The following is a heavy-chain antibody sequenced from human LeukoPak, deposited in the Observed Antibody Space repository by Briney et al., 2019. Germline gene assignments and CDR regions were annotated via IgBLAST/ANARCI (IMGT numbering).Heavy chain of an antibody. CDR1: GYTLTVLS. J-gene: IGHJ4*02. Sequence: ASVKVSCTVSGYTLTVLSMHWVRQAPGKGIEWMGGFDPEDGETIYAQKFQGRVTMTEDTSTDTAYMELSSLRAEDTAVYYCATDRGTMVRGYFDYWGQGTLVTVSS. CDR2: FDPEDGET. CDR3: ATDRGTMVRGYFDY. D-gene: IGHD3-10*01. V-gene: IGHV1-24*01.